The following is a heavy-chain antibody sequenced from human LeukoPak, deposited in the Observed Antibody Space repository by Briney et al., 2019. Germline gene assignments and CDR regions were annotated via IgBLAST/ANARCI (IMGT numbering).Heavy chain of an antibody. V-gene: IGHV3-30*18. Sequence: GGSLRLSCAASGFTFSSYGMHWVRQAPGKGLEWVAVISYDGSNKYYADSVKGRFTISRDNSKNTLYLQMNSLRVEDTAVYYCTKASAARCIGVFCYPFDHWGQGTLVTVSS. CDR2: ISYDGSNK. J-gene: IGHJ4*02. CDR1: GFTFSSYG. D-gene: IGHD2-15*01. CDR3: TKASAARCIGVFCYPFDH.